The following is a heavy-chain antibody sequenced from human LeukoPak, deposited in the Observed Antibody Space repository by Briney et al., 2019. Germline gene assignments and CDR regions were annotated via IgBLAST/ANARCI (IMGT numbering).Heavy chain of an antibody. CDR3: AREELLDAFDI. V-gene: IGHV3-74*01. Sequence: GGSLRLSCAASGFTFSSYCMHWVRQAPGEGLVWVSRINSDGSSTSYADSVKGRFTISRDNAKNTLYLQMNSLRAEDTAVYYCAREELLDAFDIWGQGTMVTVSS. CDR1: GFTFSSYC. D-gene: IGHD1-26*01. J-gene: IGHJ3*02. CDR2: INSDGSST.